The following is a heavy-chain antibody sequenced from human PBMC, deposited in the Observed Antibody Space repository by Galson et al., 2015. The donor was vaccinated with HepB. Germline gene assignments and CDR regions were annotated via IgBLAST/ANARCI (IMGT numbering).Heavy chain of an antibody. J-gene: IGHJ3*02. CDR2: ISSSNSAI. D-gene: IGHD4-11*01. CDR3: VKNGRYTNSPDAFDI. Sequence: SLRLSCAASGFTFSGYAMNWVRQAPGKGLEWVSYISSSNSAIYYADSVKGRFTISRDNAKNSLFLQMNSLRVEDTAVYYCVKNGRYTNSPDAFDIWGQGTMVTVSS. V-gene: IGHV3-48*01. CDR1: GFTFSGYA.